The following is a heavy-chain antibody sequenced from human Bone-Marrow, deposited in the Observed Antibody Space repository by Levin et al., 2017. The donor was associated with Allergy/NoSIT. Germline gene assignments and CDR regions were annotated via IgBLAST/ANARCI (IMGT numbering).Heavy chain of an antibody. J-gene: IGHJ4*02. Sequence: ASVKVSCKVSGYTLAELSIHWVRQSPGRGFEWMGGFDPEDADIIYTQKFQGRVTLTESTTTDTAYMELSSLTSEDTAVYYCATVRGQFYFDDWGQGTLVTVSS. CDR1: GYTLAELS. CDR2: FDPEDADI. V-gene: IGHV1-24*01. D-gene: IGHD3-16*01. CDR3: ATVRGQFYFDD.